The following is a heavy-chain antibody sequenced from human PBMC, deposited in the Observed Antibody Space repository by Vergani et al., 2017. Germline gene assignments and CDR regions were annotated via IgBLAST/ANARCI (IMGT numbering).Heavy chain of an antibody. Sequence: QVQLQQSGAGLLKPSQTLSLTCTVSGGSISSGSYYWSWIRQPAGKGLEWIGRIYTSGSTNYNPSLKSRVTISVDTSKNQFSLKLSSVTAAATAVYYCARGRIRPSLYDYWGQGTLVTVSS. CDR3: ARGRIRPSLYDY. J-gene: IGHJ4*02. CDR2: IYTSGST. V-gene: IGHV4-61*02. CDR1: GGSISSGSYY.